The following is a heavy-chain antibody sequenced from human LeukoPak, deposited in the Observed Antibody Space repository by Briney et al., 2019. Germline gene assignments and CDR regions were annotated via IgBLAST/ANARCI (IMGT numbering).Heavy chain of an antibody. J-gene: IGHJ6*02. D-gene: IGHD3-3*01. V-gene: IGHV4-59*08. Sequence: PSETLSLTCTVSGGSISSYYWSWLRQSPGKGLEWIGYIYYRGSTDYNPSLKSRVTISVDTSKNQFSLKLSSVTAADTAVYYCARQNYDEVNYYYYGLDVWGQGTTVTVSS. CDR3: ARQNYDEVNYYYYGLDV. CDR1: GGSISSYY. CDR2: IYYRGST.